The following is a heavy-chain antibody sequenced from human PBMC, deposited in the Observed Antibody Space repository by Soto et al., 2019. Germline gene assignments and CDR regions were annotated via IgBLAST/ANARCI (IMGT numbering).Heavy chain of an antibody. CDR3: ANQVAALSATGYGMDV. V-gene: IGHV3-30*18. CDR2: ISYDGSNK. J-gene: IGHJ6*02. D-gene: IGHD6-13*01. CDR1: VFPFSSYG. Sequence: GGSLELSCAASVFPFSSYGMHGVRQAPGKGLEWVAVISYDGSNKYYADSVKGRFTISRDNSKNTLYLQMNSLRAEDTAVYYCANQVAALSATGYGMDVWGQGTTVTVSS.